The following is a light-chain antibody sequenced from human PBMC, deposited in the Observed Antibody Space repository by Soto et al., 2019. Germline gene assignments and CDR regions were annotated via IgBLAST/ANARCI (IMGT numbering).Light chain of an antibody. CDR2: NAA. V-gene: IGKV3-15*01. Sequence: EIVMTQSPATLSVSPGERATLSCRASQRIDTSLAWYQQRPGQAPRLLLYNAATRATGIPARFSGRGFGTEFTLTISSLQSEDFALYYCQQYYKWPPFTFGPGTKVDN. J-gene: IGKJ3*01. CDR1: QRIDTS. CDR3: QQYYKWPPFT.